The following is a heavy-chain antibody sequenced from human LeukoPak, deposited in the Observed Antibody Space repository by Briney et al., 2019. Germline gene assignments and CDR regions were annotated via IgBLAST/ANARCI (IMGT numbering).Heavy chain of an antibody. D-gene: IGHD4-23*01. CDR3: ARTGPTTLVVCDY. V-gene: IGHV3-23*01. Sequence: PGGSLRLSCAASGFTFTNYAMGWVRQAPGKGLEWVSAIGGSGNNTYYADSVKGRFTISRDNSKNTLYLQMNSLRAEDTAVYYCARTGPTTLVVCDYWGQGTLVTVSS. CDR2: IGGSGNNT. CDR1: GFTFTNYA. J-gene: IGHJ4*02.